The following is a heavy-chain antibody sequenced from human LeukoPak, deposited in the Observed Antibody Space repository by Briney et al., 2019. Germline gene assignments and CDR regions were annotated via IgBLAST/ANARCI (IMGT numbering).Heavy chain of an antibody. D-gene: IGHD3-3*01. Sequence: GESLQISCKGSGYSFTSYWIGWVRQMPGKGLEWMGIIYPGDSDTRYSPSFQGQVTISADKSISTAYLQWSSLKASDTAMYYCARHVTIFGVVTHLDYWGQGTLVTVSS. CDR3: ARHVTIFGVVTHLDY. J-gene: IGHJ4*02. V-gene: IGHV5-51*01. CDR1: GYSFTSYW. CDR2: IYPGDSDT.